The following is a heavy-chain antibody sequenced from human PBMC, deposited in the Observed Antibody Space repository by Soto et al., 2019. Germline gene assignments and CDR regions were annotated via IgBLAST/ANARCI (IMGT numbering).Heavy chain of an antibody. D-gene: IGHD5-18*01. J-gene: IGHJ6*02. V-gene: IGHV5-51*01. CDR1: GYKFSSYW. Sequence: PGESLKISCKGSGYKFSSYWVGWARQMPGKGLEWMGIIYPGDSDTRYSPSFQGQVTISADKSISTAYLQWSSLKASDTAMYYCARRGQPRTDYYYGMDVWGQGTLVTVSS. CDR2: IYPGDSDT. CDR3: ARRGQPRTDYYYGMDV.